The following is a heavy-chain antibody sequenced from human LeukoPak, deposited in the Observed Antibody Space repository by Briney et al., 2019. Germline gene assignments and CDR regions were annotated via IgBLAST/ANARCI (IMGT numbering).Heavy chain of an antibody. CDR3: ARDGVMITFGGVIVIPGPIDY. CDR2: ISYDGSNK. Sequence: ERSLRLSCAASGFTFSSYAMHWVRQAPGKGLEWVAVISYDGSNKYYADSVKGRFTISRDNSKNTLYLQMNSLRAEDTAVYYCARDGVMITFGGVIVIPGPIDYWGQGTLVTVSS. J-gene: IGHJ4*02. CDR1: GFTFSSYA. V-gene: IGHV3-30-3*01. D-gene: IGHD3-16*02.